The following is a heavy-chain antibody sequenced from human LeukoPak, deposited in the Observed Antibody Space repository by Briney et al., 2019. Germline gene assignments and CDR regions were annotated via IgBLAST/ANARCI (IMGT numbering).Heavy chain of an antibody. CDR1: GGSFSGYY. J-gene: IGHJ4*02. Sequence: SETLSLTCAVYGGSFSGYYWSWIRQPPGKGLEWIGEINHSGSTNYNPSLKSRVTISVDTSKNQFSLKLSSVTAADTAVYYCARRGWRGGYLFDYWGQGTLVTVSS. D-gene: IGHD1-26*01. CDR3: ARRGWRGGYLFDY. CDR2: INHSGST. V-gene: IGHV4-34*01.